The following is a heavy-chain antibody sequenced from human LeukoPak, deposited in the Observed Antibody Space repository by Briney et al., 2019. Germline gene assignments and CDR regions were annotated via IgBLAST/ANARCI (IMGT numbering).Heavy chain of an antibody. CDR3: ARGLFNGEAPSGTRDAFDV. CDR2: ILYDGSYK. Sequence: PGGSLRLSCAVSGFTFSNYAMHWVRQAPGKGLEWLADILYDGSYKYYADSVRGRFTISRDNSKNKMYLQMNTLRPEDMGVYYCARGLFNGEAPSGTRDAFDVWGQGTVVTVSS. J-gene: IGHJ3*01. V-gene: IGHV3-30*04. D-gene: IGHD6-13*01. CDR1: GFTFSNYA.